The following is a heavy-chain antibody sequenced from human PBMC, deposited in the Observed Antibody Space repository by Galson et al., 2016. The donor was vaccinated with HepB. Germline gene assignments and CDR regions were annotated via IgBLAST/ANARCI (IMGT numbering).Heavy chain of an antibody. D-gene: IGHD1-26*01. Sequence: CAISGDSVSSNSANWHWIRQSPSRGLEWLGRTYYKSNWYYDYAVSVKSRITINPDTSKNHFSLQLNSVTPEATAGYYCKRSSPFNTGTFDFWGQGTLVTVSS. CDR1: GDSVSSNSAN. J-gene: IGHJ4*02. V-gene: IGHV6-1*01. CDR2: TYYKSNWYY. CDR3: KRSSPFNTGTFDF.